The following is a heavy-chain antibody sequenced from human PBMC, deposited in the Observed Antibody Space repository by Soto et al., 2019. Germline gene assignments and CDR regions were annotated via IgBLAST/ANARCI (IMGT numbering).Heavy chain of an antibody. V-gene: IGHV3-11*06. CDR3: ARVPSRGSDWARYLDL. Sequence: GGSLRLSCAASGFTFSDYYMSWIRQAPGKGLEWVSYISSSSSYTNYADSVKGRFTISRDNAKNSLYLQMNSLRADDTAVYYCARVPSRGSDWARYLDLWGRGTLVTVSS. CDR2: ISSSSSYT. J-gene: IGHJ2*01. D-gene: IGHD1-26*01. CDR1: GFTFSDYY.